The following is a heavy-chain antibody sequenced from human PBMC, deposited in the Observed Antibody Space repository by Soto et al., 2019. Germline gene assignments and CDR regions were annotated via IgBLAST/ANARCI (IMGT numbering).Heavy chain of an antibody. CDR3: ARKRCGYSSGWCYGMDV. D-gene: IGHD6-19*01. CDR2: ISYDGSNK. Sequence: QVQLVESGGGVVQPGRSLRLSCAAFGFTFSSYGMHWVRQAPGKGLEWVAVISYDGSNKYYADSVKGRFTISRDNSKNALYLQMNSPRAEDTAVYYCARKRCGYSSGWCYGMDVWGQGTTVTVSS. CDR1: GFTFSSYG. V-gene: IGHV3-30*03. J-gene: IGHJ6*02.